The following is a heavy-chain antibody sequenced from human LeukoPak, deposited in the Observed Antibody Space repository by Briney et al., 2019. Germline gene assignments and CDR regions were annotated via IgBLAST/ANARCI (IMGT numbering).Heavy chain of an antibody. D-gene: IGHD6-13*01. CDR1: GYTFTGYY. V-gene: IGHV1-2*06. J-gene: IGHJ4*02. CDR3: ARTVAAAANTDFDY. CDR2: INPNSGGT. Sequence: ASVKVSCKASGYTFTGYYMHWVRQAPGQGLEWMGRINPNSGGTNYAQKFQGRVTMTRDTSISTAYMELSRLRSDDTAVYYCARTVAAAANTDFDYWGQGTLVTVSS.